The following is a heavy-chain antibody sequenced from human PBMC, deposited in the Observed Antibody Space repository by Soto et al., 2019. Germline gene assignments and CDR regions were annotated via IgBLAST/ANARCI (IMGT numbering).Heavy chain of an antibody. D-gene: IGHD6-13*01. CDR2: IDYSGST. V-gene: IGHV4-59*08. J-gene: IGHJ4*02. CDR3: ARRYGSSFDY. CDR1: GGSISSYY. Sequence: QVQLQESGPGLVKPSETLSLTCTVSGGSISSYYWSWIRQPPGKGLEWIGYIDYSGSTNYNPSLKSRVTISVDTSKNQSSLKLSSVTAADTAVYYCARRYGSSFDYWGQGTLVTVSS.